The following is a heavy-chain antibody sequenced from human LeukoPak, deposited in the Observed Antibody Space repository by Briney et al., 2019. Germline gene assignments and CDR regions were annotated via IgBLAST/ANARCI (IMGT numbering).Heavy chain of an antibody. CDR1: GGSISSHY. J-gene: IGHJ5*02. V-gene: IGHV4-59*08. D-gene: IGHD2-21*02. Sequence: SETMSLTCTVAGGSISSHYWRWIRQPPGKGLEWFGYIYYSGSTNSNPSLKSRVTISVDTSKNQFSLKLSSVTAADTAVYYWARQDCGKAGIDPWGQGTLVTVPS. CDR3: ARQDCGKAGIDP. CDR2: IYYSGST.